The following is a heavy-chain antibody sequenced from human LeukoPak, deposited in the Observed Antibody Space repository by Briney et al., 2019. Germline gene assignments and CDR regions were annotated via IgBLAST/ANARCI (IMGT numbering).Heavy chain of an antibody. V-gene: IGHV3-33*01. CDR3: ARDSPRGYSYGLAY. J-gene: IGHJ4*02. Sequence: GGSLRLSCAASGFTFSSYGMHWVRQAPGKGLEWVAVIWYDGSNKYYAGSVKGRFTISRDNSKNTLYLQMNSLRAEDTAVYYCARDSPRGYSYGLAYWGQGTLVTVSS. CDR1: GFTFSSYG. CDR2: IWYDGSNK. D-gene: IGHD5-18*01.